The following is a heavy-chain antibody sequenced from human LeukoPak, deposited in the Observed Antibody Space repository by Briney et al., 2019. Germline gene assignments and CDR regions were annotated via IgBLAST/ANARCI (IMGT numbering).Heavy chain of an antibody. CDR3: ATETNGRHYDY. Sequence: GGSLRLSCTASGLTFSTSGFNWVRQAPGKGLEWVASIGPTGSDRYHADSIKGRFTISRDNANNFLYLQMNSLRAEDTAVYYCATETNGRHYDYWGQGTLFTVSS. CDR2: IGPTGSDR. CDR1: GLTFSTSG. D-gene: IGHD1-14*01. V-gene: IGHV3-21*06. J-gene: IGHJ4*02.